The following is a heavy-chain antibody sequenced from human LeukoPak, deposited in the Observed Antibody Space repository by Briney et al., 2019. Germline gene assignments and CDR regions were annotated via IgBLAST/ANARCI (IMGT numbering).Heavy chain of an antibody. Sequence: HPGGSLRLSCADSGFTFSSYWMNWVHQAPGNGLEWVANIKEDGSEKYYVDSVKGRFSISRDNAKNSLYLQMNSLRADDTAVYYCAREVDSGSDYFDYWGQGTLVTVSS. CDR3: AREVDSGSDYFDY. CDR2: IKEDGSEK. V-gene: IGHV3-7*01. D-gene: IGHD5-12*01. CDR1: GFTFSSYW. J-gene: IGHJ4*02.